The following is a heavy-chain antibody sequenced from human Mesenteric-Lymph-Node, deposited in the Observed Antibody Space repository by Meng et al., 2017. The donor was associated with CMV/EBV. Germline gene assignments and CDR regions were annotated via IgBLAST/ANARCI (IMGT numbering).Heavy chain of an antibody. J-gene: IGHJ4*02. V-gene: IGHV3-23*03. CDR2: IYSGGPDT. Sequence: GESLKISCAASGFPFDSYAMNWVRQAPGKGLEWVSSIYSGGPDTYVRDSVKGRFTISRDDSTNTLCLQMNSLRVEDTAVYYCAKTRGSFKGSFDYWGRGTPVTVSS. CDR1: GFPFDSYA. D-gene: IGHD3-3*02. CDR3: AKTRGSFKGSFDY.